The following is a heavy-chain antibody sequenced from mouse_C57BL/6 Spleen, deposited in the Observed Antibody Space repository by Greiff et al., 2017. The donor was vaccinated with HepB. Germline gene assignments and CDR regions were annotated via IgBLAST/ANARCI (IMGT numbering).Heavy chain of an antibody. CDR2: ISSGSSTI. V-gene: IGHV5-17*01. CDR1: GFTFSDYG. CDR3: ARRGYYGNYDYAMDY. J-gene: IGHJ4*01. D-gene: IGHD2-1*01. Sequence: EVQLQESGGGLVKPGGSLKLSCAASGFTFSDYGMHWVRQAPEKGLEWVAYISSGSSTIYYADTVKGRFTISRDNAKNTLFLQMTSLRSEDTAMYYCARRGYYGNYDYAMDYWGQGTSVTVSS.